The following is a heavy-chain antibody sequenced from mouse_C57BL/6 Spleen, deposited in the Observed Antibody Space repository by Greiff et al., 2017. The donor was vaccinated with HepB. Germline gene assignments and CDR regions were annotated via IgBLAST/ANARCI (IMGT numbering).Heavy chain of an antibody. CDR3: TIYYGNYVRYFDD. CDR2: IDPEDGDT. Sequence: VQLQQSGAELVRPGASVKLSCTASGFNIKDYYMHWVKQRPEQGLEWIGRIDPEDGDTEYAPKFQGKATMTADTSSNTAYLQLSSLTSEDTAVYYCTIYYGNYVRYFDDWGQGTTLTVSS. D-gene: IGHD2-1*01. V-gene: IGHV14-1*01. CDR1: GFNIKDYY. J-gene: IGHJ2*01.